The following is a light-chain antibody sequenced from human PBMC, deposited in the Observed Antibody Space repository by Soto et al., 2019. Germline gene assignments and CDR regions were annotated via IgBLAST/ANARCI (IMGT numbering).Light chain of an antibody. CDR3: WLYAGSRYV. CDR1: TSDVGSYNL. V-gene: IGLV2-23*02. J-gene: IGLJ1*01. CDR2: EVS. Sequence: QSVLTQPASVSGSPGQSITISCTGTTSDVGSYNLVSWYQQHPGKAPKLMIYEVSKRPSGVSNRFSGSKSGNTASLTISGLQAVDEAEYYCWLYAGSRYVFGPVSKV.